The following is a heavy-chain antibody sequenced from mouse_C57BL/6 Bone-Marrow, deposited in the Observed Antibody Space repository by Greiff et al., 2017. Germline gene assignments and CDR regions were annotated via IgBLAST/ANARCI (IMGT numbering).Heavy chain of an antibody. CDR2: IHPNSGST. CDR3: SPAYLDY. V-gene: IGHV1-64*01. J-gene: IGHJ2*01. Sequence: QVQLQQPGAELVKPGASVKLSCKASGYTFTSYWMHWVKQRPGQGLEWIGMIHPNSGSTKYNEKFKSKATLTVEQSSSTAYMQLSSLTSEDSAFYYCSPAYLDYWGQGTTLTVSS. CDR1: GYTFTSYW.